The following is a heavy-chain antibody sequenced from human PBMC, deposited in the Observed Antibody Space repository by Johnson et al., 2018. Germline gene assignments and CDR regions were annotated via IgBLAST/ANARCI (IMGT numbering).Heavy chain of an antibody. CDR3: AKAGNDAFDF. J-gene: IGHJ3*01. CDR1: GFTLSSYW. CDR2: FNSDDSST. V-gene: IGHV3-74*01. Sequence: VQLQESGGGLVQPGGSLRLSCAASGFTLSSYWMHWVRQAPGKGLVWVSRFNSDDSSTNYADSVKGRFTFSRDNAKTTLYLQMNSLRAEDTAVYYCAKAGNDAFDFWGQGTMVTVSS.